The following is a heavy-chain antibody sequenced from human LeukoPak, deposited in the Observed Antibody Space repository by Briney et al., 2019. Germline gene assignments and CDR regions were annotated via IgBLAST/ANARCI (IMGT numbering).Heavy chain of an antibody. CDR1: GGYITSSSYY. D-gene: IGHD3-22*01. CDR2: IYYSGST. CDR3: ARAYDSSGYYIHGLLAFDI. J-gene: IGHJ3*02. V-gene: IGHV4-39*07. Sequence: PSETLSLTCTVSGGYITSSSYYWDWIRQPPGRGLEWIGSIYYSGSTYYNSSLKSRVTISVDTSKNQFSLKLSSVTAADTAVYYCARAYDSSGYYIHGLLAFDIWGQGTMVTVSS.